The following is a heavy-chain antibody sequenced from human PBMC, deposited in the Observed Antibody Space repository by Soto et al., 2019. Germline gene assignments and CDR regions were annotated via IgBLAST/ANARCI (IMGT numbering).Heavy chain of an antibody. CDR3: ARGEADADPLYYYYYGMDV. V-gene: IGHV4-59*01. J-gene: IGHJ6*02. CDR2: IYYSGST. CDR1: GGSISSYY. Sequence: SETLSLTCTVSGGSISSYYWSWIRQPPGKGLEWIGYIYYSGSTNYNPSLKSRVTISVDTSKNQFSLKLSSVTAADTAVYYCARGEADADPLYYYYYGMDVWGQGTTVTVS.